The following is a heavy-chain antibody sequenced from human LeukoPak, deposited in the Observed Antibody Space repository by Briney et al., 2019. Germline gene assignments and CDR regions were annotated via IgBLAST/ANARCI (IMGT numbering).Heavy chain of an antibody. V-gene: IGHV4-39*01. CDR2: IYYSGST. Sequence: SETLSLTCTVSGGSISSSSYYWGWIRQPPGKGLEWIGSIYYSGSTYYNPSLKSRVTISVDTSKNQFSLKLSSVTAADTAVYYGARLPIMVREIAHDAFDIWGQGTMVTVSS. D-gene: IGHD3-10*01. CDR3: ARLPIMVREIAHDAFDI. CDR1: GGSISSSSYY. J-gene: IGHJ3*02.